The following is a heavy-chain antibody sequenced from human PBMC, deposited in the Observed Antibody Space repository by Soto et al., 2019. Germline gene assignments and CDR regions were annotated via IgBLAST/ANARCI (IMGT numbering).Heavy chain of an antibody. Sequence: EVQVLESGGGLVQPGGSLRLSCAASGFAFSSYAMSWVRQAPGKGLERVSSISGRGDFTYYADSVRGRFTVSRDNSMDTLSLQMNGLRAEDTAIYYCAKAGDTGNHYFDRWGKGTLVTVSS. V-gene: IGHV3-23*01. CDR1: GFAFSSYA. J-gene: IGHJ4*02. CDR3: AKAGDTGNHYFDR. CDR2: ISGRGDFT. D-gene: IGHD5-18*01.